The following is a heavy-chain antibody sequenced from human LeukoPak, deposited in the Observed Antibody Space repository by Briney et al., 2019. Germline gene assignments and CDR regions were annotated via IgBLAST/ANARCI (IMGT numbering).Heavy chain of an antibody. D-gene: IGHD1-26*01. V-gene: IGHV3-7*01. CDR1: AFTFSSYW. CDR3: ARIEATGGNFGY. CDR2: IKQDGSEK. J-gene: IGHJ4*02. Sequence: PGGSLRLSCAASAFTFSSYWIGWVRQTPGKGLEWVANIKQDGSEKYYVDSVRGRFTISRDNAKNSLYLQMNSLRAEDTAVYFCARIEATGGNFGYWGQGSLVAVSS.